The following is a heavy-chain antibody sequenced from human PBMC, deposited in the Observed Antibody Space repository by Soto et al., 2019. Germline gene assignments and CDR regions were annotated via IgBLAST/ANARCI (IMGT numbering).Heavy chain of an antibody. J-gene: IGHJ6*02. Sequence: SVKVSWKASGYTFTSYYMHWVRQAPGQGLEWMGGIIPIVGTTSYAQKFQGGVTMTADESTSTAYMELSSLRSEDTAVYYCIGGYYYDSSGSTPYYYYGMDVWGQGTTVTVSS. CDR3: IGGYYYDSSGSTPYYYYGMDV. CDR1: GYTFTSYY. D-gene: IGHD3-22*01. V-gene: IGHV1-69*13. CDR2: IIPIVGTT.